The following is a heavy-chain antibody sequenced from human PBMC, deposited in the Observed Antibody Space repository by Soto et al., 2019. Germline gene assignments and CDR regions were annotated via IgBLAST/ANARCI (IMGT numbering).Heavy chain of an antibody. Sequence: QITLKESGPTLVKPTQTLTLTCTFSGFSLSTGGVGVGWIRQPPGNALEWLALIYWDDDKRYSPSLKSRLTITKDTSKNQVVLTMTNMDPVDTATYYCAHRASYSSSPSDFDYWGQGTLVTVSS. CDR2: IYWDDDK. V-gene: IGHV2-5*02. CDR1: GFSLSTGGVG. D-gene: IGHD6-6*01. J-gene: IGHJ4*02. CDR3: AHRASYSSSPSDFDY.